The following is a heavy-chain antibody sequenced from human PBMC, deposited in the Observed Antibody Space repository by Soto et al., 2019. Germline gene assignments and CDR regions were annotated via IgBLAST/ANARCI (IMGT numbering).Heavy chain of an antibody. J-gene: IGHJ4*02. V-gene: IGHV1-69*06. CDR3: ARDYGSGREPKNYYFDY. CDR2: IIPIFGTA. CDR1: GGTFSSYA. D-gene: IGHD3-10*01. Sequence: GASVKVSCKASGGTFSSYAISWVRQAPGQGLEWMGGIIPIFGTANYAQKFQGRVTITADKSTSTAYMELSSLRSEDTAVYYCARDYGSGREPKNYYFDYWGQGTLVTVSS.